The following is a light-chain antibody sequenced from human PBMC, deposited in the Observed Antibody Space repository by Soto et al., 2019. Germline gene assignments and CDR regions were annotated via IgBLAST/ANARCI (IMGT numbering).Light chain of an antibody. J-gene: IGKJ1*01. CDR3: QQHNNWPPWT. Sequence: EIVMTQSPATLSVSPGERATLSCRASQSVSSNLAWYQQKPGQAPRLLMYGASTRATGIPDTFSGSGSGTEFTLTFSSLQSEDFAVYYCQQHNNWPPWTFGQRTKVEIK. CDR1: QSVSSN. V-gene: IGKV3-15*01. CDR2: GAS.